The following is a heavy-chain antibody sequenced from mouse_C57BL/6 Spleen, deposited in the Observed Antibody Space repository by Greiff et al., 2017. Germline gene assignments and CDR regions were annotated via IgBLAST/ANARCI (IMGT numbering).Heavy chain of an antibody. CDR3: ARGGLRRDAMDY. D-gene: IGHD2-2*01. CDR2: INPSSGYT. CDR1: GYTFTSYT. J-gene: IGHJ4*01. Sequence: VKLQPSGAELARPGASVKMSCKASGYTFTSYTMHWVKQRPGQGLEWIGYINPSSGYTKYNQKFKDKATLTADKSSSTAYMQLSSLTSEDSAVYYCARGGLRRDAMDYWGQGTSVTVSS. V-gene: IGHV1-4*01.